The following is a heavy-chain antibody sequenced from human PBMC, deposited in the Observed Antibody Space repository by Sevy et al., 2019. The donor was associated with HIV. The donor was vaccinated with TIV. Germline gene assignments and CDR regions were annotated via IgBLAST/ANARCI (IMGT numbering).Heavy chain of an antibody. D-gene: IGHD4-17*01. V-gene: IGHV3-30*18. CDR1: GFTFSSYG. J-gene: IGHJ5*02. Sequence: GGSLRLSCAASGFTFSSYGMHWVRQAPGKGLERVAVISYDGSNKYYADSVKGRFTISRDNSKNTLYLQMNSLRAEDTAVYYCAKAGHDGDYVGWFDPWGQGTLVTVSS. CDR3: AKAGHDGDYVGWFDP. CDR2: ISYDGSNK.